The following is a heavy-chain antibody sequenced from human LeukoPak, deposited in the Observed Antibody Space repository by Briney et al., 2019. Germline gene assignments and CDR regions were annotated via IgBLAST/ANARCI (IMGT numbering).Heavy chain of an antibody. D-gene: IGHD2-2*01. V-gene: IGHV1-18*01. CDR2: ISAYSGNT. J-gene: IGHJ4*02. Sequence: ASVKVSSKPSVYTFTSYGISWVRQAPGQGLEWMGWISAYSGNTNYAQNLQGRVTMTTDTSTTTAYMELRSLRSDETAVYYCARARCSSISCTFDYWGQGTLVTVSS. CDR3: ARARCSSISCTFDY. CDR1: VYTFTSYG.